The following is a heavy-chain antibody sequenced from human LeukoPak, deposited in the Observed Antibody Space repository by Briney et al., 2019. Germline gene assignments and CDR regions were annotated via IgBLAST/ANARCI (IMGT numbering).Heavy chain of an antibody. CDR2: IIPIFGTA. V-gene: IGHV1-69*05. CDR3: ARADSGLRVNWFDP. D-gene: IGHD5-12*01. J-gene: IGHJ5*02. CDR1: GGTFSSYA. Sequence: GASVKVSCKASGGTFSSYAISWVRQAPGQGLEWMGRIIPIFGTANYAQKFLGRVTITTDESTSTAYMELSSLRSEDTAVYYCARADSGLRVNWFDPWGQGTLVTVSS.